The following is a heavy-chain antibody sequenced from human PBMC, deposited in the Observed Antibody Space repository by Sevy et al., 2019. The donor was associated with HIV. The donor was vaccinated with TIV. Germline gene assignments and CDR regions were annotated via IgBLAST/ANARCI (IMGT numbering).Heavy chain of an antibody. V-gene: IGHV3-30*02. D-gene: IGHD4-4*01. J-gene: IGHJ5*02. CDR2: IWHDGSNK. CDR1: GFTFNFHG. CDR3: ARETDNSARWLDP. Sequence: GSLRLSCAASGFTFNFHGMHWVRQAPGKGLEWVAFIWHDGSNKYMADSVKGRFTISRDNSKNTLFLQMNSLTVEETAVYYCARETDNSARWLDPWGQGTLVTVSS.